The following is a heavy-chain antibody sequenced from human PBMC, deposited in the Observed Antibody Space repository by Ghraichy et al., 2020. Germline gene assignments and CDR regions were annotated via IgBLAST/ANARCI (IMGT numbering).Heavy chain of an antibody. Sequence: TLSLTCTVSGGSITRGDFYWSWIRQPPGKGLEWIGYIYYSGNTYYNPSLKSRLTMFVDTSRNQFSLKLSSVTAADTAVYYCARERVIWSGAHRGMAVWGQGTTVTVSS. CDR1: GGSITRGDFY. CDR3: ARERVIWSGAHRGMAV. J-gene: IGHJ6*02. V-gene: IGHV4-30-4*01. CDR2: IYYSGNT. D-gene: IGHD3-3*01.